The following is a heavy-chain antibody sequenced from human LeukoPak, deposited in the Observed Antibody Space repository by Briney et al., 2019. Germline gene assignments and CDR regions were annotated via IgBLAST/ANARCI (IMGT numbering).Heavy chain of an antibody. J-gene: IGHJ6*03. D-gene: IGHD2-2*01. Sequence: ASVKVSCKASGYTFTSYDINWVRQATGQGLEWMGWMNPNSGNTGYAQKFQGRVTMTRNTSISTAYMELSSLRSEDTAVYYCARGTASSTSSCVYHMDVWGRGTTVSISS. V-gene: IGHV1-8*01. CDR1: GYTFTSYD. CDR3: ARGTASSTSSCVYHMDV. CDR2: MNPNSGNT.